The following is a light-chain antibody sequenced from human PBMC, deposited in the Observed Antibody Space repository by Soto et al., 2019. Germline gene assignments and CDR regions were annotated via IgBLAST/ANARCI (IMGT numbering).Light chain of an antibody. J-gene: IGLJ3*02. CDR1: SGDVGFYNY. CDR2: DVS. CDR3: CSYAGSLWV. Sequence: QSALTQPRSVSGSPGQSVTISCTGTSGDVGFYNYVSWYQQHPGKAPKLMIYDVSKWPSGVPDRFSGSKSGNTASLTISGLQAEDEADYYCCSYAGSLWVFGGGTKLTVL. V-gene: IGLV2-11*01.